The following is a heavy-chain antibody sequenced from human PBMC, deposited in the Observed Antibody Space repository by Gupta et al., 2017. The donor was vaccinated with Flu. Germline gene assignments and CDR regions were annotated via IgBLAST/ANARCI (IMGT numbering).Heavy chain of an antibody. V-gene: IGHV3-23*01. CDR2: ISGSGGST. Sequence: VRQAPGKGLEWVSAISGSGGSTYYADSVKGRVTISRDNSKNTLYLQMNSLRAEDTAVYYCAKDRSGYYIFDVWGKGTTVTVSS. D-gene: IGHD3-3*01. CDR3: AKDRSGYYIFDV. J-gene: IGHJ6*04.